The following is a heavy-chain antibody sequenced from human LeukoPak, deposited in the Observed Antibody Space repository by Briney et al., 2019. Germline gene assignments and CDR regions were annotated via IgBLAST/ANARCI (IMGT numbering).Heavy chain of an antibody. CDR2: MNPNSGNT. V-gene: IGHV1-8*01. CDR1: GYTFTSYD. J-gene: IGHJ6*02. D-gene: IGHD1-26*01. CDR3: AGPSPVSGSEEYYYGMDV. Sequence: ASVKVSCKASGYTFTSYDINWVRQATGQGLEWMGWMNPNSGNTGYAQKFQGRVTMTRNTSISTAYMELSSLRSEDTAVYYCAGPSPVSGSEEYYYGMDVRGQGTTVTVSS.